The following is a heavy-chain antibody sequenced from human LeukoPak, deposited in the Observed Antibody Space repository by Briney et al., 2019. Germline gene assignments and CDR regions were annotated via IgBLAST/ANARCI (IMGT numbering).Heavy chain of an antibody. Sequence: SETLSLTRAVYGGSFSGYYWSWIRQPPGKGLEWIGEINHSGSTNYNPSLKSRVTISVDTSKNQFSLKLSSVTAADTAVYYCARDRDGYCSSTSCYGGLDPWGQGTLVTVSS. CDR2: INHSGST. D-gene: IGHD2-2*03. J-gene: IGHJ5*02. CDR3: ARDRDGYCSSTSCYGGLDP. CDR1: GGSFSGYY. V-gene: IGHV4-34*09.